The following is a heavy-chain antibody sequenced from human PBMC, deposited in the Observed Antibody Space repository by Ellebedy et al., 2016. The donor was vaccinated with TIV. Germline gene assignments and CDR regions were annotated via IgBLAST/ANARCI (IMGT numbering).Heavy chain of an antibody. Sequence: SETLSLXCTVSGGSFSSYYWSWIRQSAGKGLEWIGRIFMSGSTTYNPSLKSRVTISVDTSKNQFSLMLSSLTAADTAVYYCARVPGAPPHIVVVTTTPVGYFDLWGRGTLVTVSS. CDR1: GGSFSSYY. J-gene: IGHJ2*01. CDR3: ARVPGAPPHIVVVTTTPVGYFDL. V-gene: IGHV4-4*07. D-gene: IGHD2-21*02. CDR2: IFMSGST.